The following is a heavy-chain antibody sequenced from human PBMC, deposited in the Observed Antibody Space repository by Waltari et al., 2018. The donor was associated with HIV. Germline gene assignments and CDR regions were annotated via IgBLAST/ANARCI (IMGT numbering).Heavy chain of an antibody. CDR3: ARRLVGADAFEI. V-gene: IGHV5-51*03. J-gene: IGHJ3*02. D-gene: IGHD1-26*01. CDR2: IYPADSDT. Sequence: EVQLVQSGAEVKKPGQSLKISCKGSGYSFPSYWIGWVRPAPGTGLEWMGDIYPADSDTTYNPSFRGQVTISVDTSISTAYVQWRSLKASDTAVYFCARRLVGADAFEIWGQGTEVIVSS. CDR1: GYSFPSYW.